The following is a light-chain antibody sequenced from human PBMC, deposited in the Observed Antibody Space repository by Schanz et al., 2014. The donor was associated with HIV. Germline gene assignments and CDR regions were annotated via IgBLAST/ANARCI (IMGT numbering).Light chain of an antibody. CDR3: AAWDDSLNGVV. CDR2: DDH. J-gene: IGLJ3*02. V-gene: IGLV1-51*01. CDR1: SSNIGNNF. Sequence: QSVLTQPPSVSAAPGQRVTISCSGSSSNIGNNFVSWYQQFPGTAPKLLIYDDHERPSEIPDRFSGSKFGQSATLAISGLQSEDEADYYCAAWDDSLNGVVFGGGTKLTVL.